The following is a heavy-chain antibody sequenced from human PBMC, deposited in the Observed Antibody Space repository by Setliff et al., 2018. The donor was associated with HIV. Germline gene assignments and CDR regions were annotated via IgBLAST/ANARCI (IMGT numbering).Heavy chain of an antibody. J-gene: IGHJ4*02. Sequence: SGPTVNPTQTLPLTCIFSGFSLSTRGVGVGWIRQPPGKALEWLALIYWDDDKHYSPSLKSRLTITKDTSKNQVVLKMANMDPVDTATYYCAHRAYYGEFGFWGQGTQVTVSS. CDR1: GFSLSTRGVG. CDR3: AHRAYYGEFGF. CDR2: IYWDDDK. D-gene: IGHD4-17*01. V-gene: IGHV2-5*02.